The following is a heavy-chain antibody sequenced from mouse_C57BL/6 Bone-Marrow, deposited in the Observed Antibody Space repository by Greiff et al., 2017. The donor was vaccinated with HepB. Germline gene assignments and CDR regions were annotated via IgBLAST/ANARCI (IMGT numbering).Heavy chain of an antibody. J-gene: IGHJ3*01. V-gene: IGHV5-6*01. CDR2: ISSGGSYT. D-gene: IGHD2-5*01. CDR3: ARHTAYYSNYGFAY. Sequence: EVQLVESGGDLVKPGGSLKLSCAASGFTFSSYGMSWVRQTPDKRLEWVATISSGGSYTYYPDSVKGRFTISRDNAKNTLYLQMSSLKSEDTAMYYCARHTAYYSNYGFAYWGQGTLVTVSA. CDR1: GFTFSSYG.